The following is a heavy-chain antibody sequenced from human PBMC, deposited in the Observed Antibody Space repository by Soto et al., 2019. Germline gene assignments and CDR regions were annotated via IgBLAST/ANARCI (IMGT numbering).Heavy chain of an antibody. CDR2: IIPILGIA. Sequence: QVQLVQSGAEVKKPGSSVKVSCKASGGTFSSYTISWVRQAPGQGLEWMGRIIPILGIANYAQKFQGRVTITADKPTSTAYLELSSLRSEDTAVYYCARIYGSGSYGDFDIWGQGTMVTVSS. V-gene: IGHV1-69*02. CDR1: GGTFSSYT. J-gene: IGHJ3*02. D-gene: IGHD3-10*01. CDR3: ARIYGSGSYGDFDI.